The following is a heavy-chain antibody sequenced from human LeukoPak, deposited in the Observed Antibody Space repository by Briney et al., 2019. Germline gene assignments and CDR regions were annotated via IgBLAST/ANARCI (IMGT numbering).Heavy chain of an antibody. Sequence: GASVKVSCKASGYTFTSYDINWVRQAPGQGLEWMGWMNPNSGNTGYAQKFQGRVTMTRNTSISTAYMELSSLRSEDTAVYYCAREGVDCSSTSCYMSGAFDIWGQGTMVTVSS. J-gene: IGHJ3*02. CDR3: AREGVDCSSTSCYMSGAFDI. CDR1: GYTFTSYD. V-gene: IGHV1-8*01. CDR2: MNPNSGNT. D-gene: IGHD2-2*02.